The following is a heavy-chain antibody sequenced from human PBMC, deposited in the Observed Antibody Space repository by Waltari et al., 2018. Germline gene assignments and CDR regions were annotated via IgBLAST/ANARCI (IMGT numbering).Heavy chain of an antibody. CDR3: ARVGDSSSYYYYGMDV. V-gene: IGHV1-8*03. D-gene: IGHD6-19*01. Sequence: VKVSCKASGYTFTSYDINWVRQATGQGLEWMGWMNPNSGNTGYAQKFQGRVTITRNTSISTAYMELSSLRSEDTAVYYCARVGDSSSYYYYGMDVWGQGTTVTVSS. CDR2: MNPNSGNT. CDR1: GYTFTSYD. J-gene: IGHJ6*02.